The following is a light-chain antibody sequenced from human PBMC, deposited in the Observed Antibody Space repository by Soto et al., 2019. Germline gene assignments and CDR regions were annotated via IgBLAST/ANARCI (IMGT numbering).Light chain of an antibody. J-gene: IGKJ1*01. V-gene: IGKV3-11*01. CDR2: DAS. CDR1: QSVGTY. Sequence: EIVLTQSPATLSLSPGERATLSCRASQSVGTYFAWYQQKPGQAPRLLIYDASNRATGIPARFSGSGSGTDFTLTISSLEPEDFAVYYCQQHSNWPLTFGQGTKVDIK. CDR3: QQHSNWPLT.